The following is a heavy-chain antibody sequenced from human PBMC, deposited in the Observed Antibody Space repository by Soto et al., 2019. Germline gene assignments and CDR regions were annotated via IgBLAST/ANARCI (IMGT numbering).Heavy chain of an antibody. D-gene: IGHD6-13*01. CDR1: GYTFTSYD. V-gene: IGHV1-8*01. Sequence: ASVKVSCRASGYTFTSYDINWVRQATGQGLEWMGWMNPNSGNTGYAQKFQGRVTMTRNTSISTAYMELSSLRSEDTAVYYCASSDAAAGTLYYYYGMDVWGQGTTVTVSS. CDR3: ASSDAAAGTLYYYYGMDV. J-gene: IGHJ6*02. CDR2: MNPNSGNT.